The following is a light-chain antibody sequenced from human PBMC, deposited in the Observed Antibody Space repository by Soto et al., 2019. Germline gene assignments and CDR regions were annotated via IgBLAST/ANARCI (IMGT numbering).Light chain of an antibody. CDR1: QSISIW. CDR3: QHYNDYSCT. Sequence: DIHMTQSPSTLSASVGDRVTITCRASQSISIWLAWYHQKPGKAPNLLIYKTSSLATAVPSRFSGSGSGTEFTLTISSLQPDDFATYYCQHYNDYSCTFGQGTKVEVK. J-gene: IGKJ1*01. CDR2: KTS. V-gene: IGKV1-5*03.